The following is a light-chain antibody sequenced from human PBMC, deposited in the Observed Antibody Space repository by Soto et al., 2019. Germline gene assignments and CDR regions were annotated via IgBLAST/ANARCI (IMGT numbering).Light chain of an antibody. V-gene: IGKV1-16*01. J-gene: IGKJ1*01. CDR2: AAS. Sequence: DIQMTQSPSSLSASVGDRVTITCRASQSITYYLNWYQQIPGKAPKVLIYAASNLQSGVPSRFSGSGSGTEFTLTISSLQPDDFATYYCQHYNSYSEAFGQGTKVDIK. CDR1: QSITYY. CDR3: QHYNSYSEA.